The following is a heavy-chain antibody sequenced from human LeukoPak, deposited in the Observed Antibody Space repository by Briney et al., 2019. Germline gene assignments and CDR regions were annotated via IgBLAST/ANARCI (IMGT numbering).Heavy chain of an antibody. V-gene: IGHV5-51*01. Sequence: KRGESLKISCKGSGYSFTSYWIGWVRQMPGKGLEWMGIIYPGDSDTRYSPSFQGQVTISADKSISTAYLQWSSLKASDTAMYYCARSRAYYDFWSGYYIFDYWGQGTLVTVFS. CDR1: GYSFTSYW. J-gene: IGHJ4*02. D-gene: IGHD3-3*01. CDR3: ARSRAYYDFWSGYYIFDY. CDR2: IYPGDSDT.